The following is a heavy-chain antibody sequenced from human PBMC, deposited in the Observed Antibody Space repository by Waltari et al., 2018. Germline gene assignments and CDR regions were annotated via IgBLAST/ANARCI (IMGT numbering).Heavy chain of an antibody. CDR3: ARDPTTATSFLLHYFDY. CDR2: IRGDGDEK. V-gene: IGHV3-7*01. CDR1: GFSFSNSW. Sequence: EVQLVESGGGLVQPGGSLRLSCVASGFSFSNSWMAWVRQSPRRGLECVANIRGDGDEKYYVDSVKGRFTISRDNAKNSLYLEMNSLRAEDTAVYYCARDPTTATSFLLHYFDYWGQGNLVTVSS. J-gene: IGHJ4*02.